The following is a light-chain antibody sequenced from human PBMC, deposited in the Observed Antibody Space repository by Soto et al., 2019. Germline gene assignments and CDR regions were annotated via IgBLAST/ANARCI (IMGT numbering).Light chain of an antibody. CDR1: HSVSSN. V-gene: IGKV3-15*01. J-gene: IGKJ1*01. Sequence: EIVMTQSPATLSVSPGERATLSCRASHSVSSNLAWYQQKPGQAPRLLIYGASTRATGIPARFSGSGSGTEFTLTISSLQSEDFAVYYCQQYSNWPQTFGQGTKV. CDR3: QQYSNWPQT. CDR2: GAS.